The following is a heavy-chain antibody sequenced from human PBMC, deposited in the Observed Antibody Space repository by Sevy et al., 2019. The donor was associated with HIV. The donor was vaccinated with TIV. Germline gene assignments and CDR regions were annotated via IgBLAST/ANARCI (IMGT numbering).Heavy chain of an antibody. J-gene: IGHJ3*01. D-gene: IGHD6-13*01. CDR1: AFTFSSYD. CDR3: ARETAADAFDV. Sequence: GGSLRHSCAATAFTFSSYDMHWVRQVAGKGLEWVSSIGLSGDTYFAGSVKGRFTISRDNVKNYLYLQMSSLRAGDTAVYYCARETAADAFDVWGQGTFVTVSS. V-gene: IGHV3-13*01. CDR2: IGLSGDT.